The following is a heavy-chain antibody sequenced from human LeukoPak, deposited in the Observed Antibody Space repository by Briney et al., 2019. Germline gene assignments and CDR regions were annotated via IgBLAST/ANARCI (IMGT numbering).Heavy chain of an antibody. D-gene: IGHD2-8*01. CDR2: ISFDGSKK. J-gene: IGHJ6*02. CDR3: AKVRGCSNGVCYKGGMDV. CDR1: GFTFSGFG. Sequence: GGSLRLSCAASGFTFSGFGIHWVCQAPGKGLEWVAVISFDGSKKYYADSVKGRFIISRDNSKNTLDLQMNSLRAEDTAVYYCAKVRGCSNGVCYKGGMDVWGQGTTVTVSS. V-gene: IGHV3-30*18.